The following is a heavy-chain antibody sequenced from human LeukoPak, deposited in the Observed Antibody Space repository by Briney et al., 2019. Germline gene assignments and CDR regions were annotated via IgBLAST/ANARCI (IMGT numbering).Heavy chain of an antibody. J-gene: IGHJ3*02. CDR2: IIPIFGTA. V-gene: IGHV1-69*05. Sequence: SSVKVSCKASRGTFSSYAISWVRQAPGQGLEWMGGIIPIFGTANYAQKFQGRVTITTDESPSTAYMELSSLRSEDTAVYYCARGGGYCSSTSCSYGAFDIWGQGTMVTVSS. D-gene: IGHD2-2*01. CDR3: ARGGGYCSSTSCSYGAFDI. CDR1: RGTFSSYA.